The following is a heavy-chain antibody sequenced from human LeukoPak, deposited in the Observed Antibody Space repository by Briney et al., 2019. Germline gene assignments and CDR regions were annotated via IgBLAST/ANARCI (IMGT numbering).Heavy chain of an antibody. CDR1: GGSISSYY. D-gene: IGHD1-1*01. V-gene: IGHV4-4*07. J-gene: IGHJ5*02. CDR3: ARDHRSGMGVWFDP. Sequence: SETLSLTCTVSGGSISSYYWSWIRQPAGKGLEWIGRIYTSGSTDYNPSLKSRVTMSVDTSKNQFSLKLSSVTAADTAVYYCARDHRSGMGVWFDPWGQGTLVTVSS. CDR2: IYTSGST.